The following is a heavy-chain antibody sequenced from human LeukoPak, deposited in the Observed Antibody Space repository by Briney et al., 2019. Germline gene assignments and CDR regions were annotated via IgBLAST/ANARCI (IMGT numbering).Heavy chain of an antibody. D-gene: IGHD1-14*01. CDR1: GYSISSGYY. V-gene: IGHV4-38-2*01. CDR3: ARAIPNRLHSYYMDV. Sequence: SMTLSLTCAVSGYSISSGYYWGWIRQPPGKGLEWIGSIYHSGSTYYNPSLKSRVTMSVDTSKNQFSLKLSSVTAADTAVYYCARAIPNRLHSYYMDVWGKGTTATVSS. J-gene: IGHJ6*03. CDR2: IYHSGST.